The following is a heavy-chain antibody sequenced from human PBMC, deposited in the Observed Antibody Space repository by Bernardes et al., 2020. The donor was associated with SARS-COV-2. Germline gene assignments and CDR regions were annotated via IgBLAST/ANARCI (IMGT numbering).Heavy chain of an antibody. J-gene: IGHJ4*02. CDR3: ARLNFITRRDY. V-gene: IGHV3-66*01. D-gene: IGHD3-10*01. CDR2: IYSAGST. Sequence: GGSLRLSCAASGFTVSYNYMSWVRQAPGKGLEWVSVIYSAGSTYYADSVKGRFTISRDNSKNTVDLQMNSLRAEDTAVYYCARLNFITRRDYWGQGTLVTVCS. CDR1: GFTVSYNY.